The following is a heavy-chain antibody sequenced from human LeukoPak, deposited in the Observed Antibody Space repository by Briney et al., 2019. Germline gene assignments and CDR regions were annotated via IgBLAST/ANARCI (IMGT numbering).Heavy chain of an antibody. Sequence: SETLSLTCAVYGGSFSGYYWSWIRQPPGKGLEWIGEINHSGSTNYNPSLKSRVTISVDTSKNQFSLKLSSVTAADTAVYYCAGGRGESSSWYYFDYWGQGTLVTVSS. J-gene: IGHJ4*02. CDR1: GGSFSGYY. CDR2: INHSGST. CDR3: AGGRGESSSWYYFDY. D-gene: IGHD6-13*01. V-gene: IGHV4-34*01.